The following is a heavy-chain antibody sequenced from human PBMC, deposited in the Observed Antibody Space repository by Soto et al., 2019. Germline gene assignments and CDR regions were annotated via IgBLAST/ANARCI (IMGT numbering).Heavy chain of an antibody. CDR2: INHSGST. V-gene: IGHV4-34*01. D-gene: IGHD3-3*01. CDR3: ARGRNGVVINRRRVKSTYFDY. J-gene: IGHJ4*02. CDR1: GGSFSGYY. Sequence: SETLSLTCAVYGGSFSGYYWSWIRQPPGKGLEWIGEINHSGSTNYNPSLKSRVTISVDTSKNQFSLKLSSVTAADTAVYYCARGRNGVVINRRRVKSTYFDYWGQGTLVTVSS.